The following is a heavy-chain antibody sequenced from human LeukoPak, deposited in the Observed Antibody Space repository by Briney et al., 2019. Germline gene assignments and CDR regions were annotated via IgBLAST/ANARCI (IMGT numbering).Heavy chain of an antibody. CDR2: IYYSGST. CDR1: GASISSDSYY. V-gene: IGHV4-39*01. CDR3: GRRSRSTWNYRRGDY. J-gene: IGHJ4*02. Sequence: SETLSLTCTVSGASISSDSYYWGWLRQPPGKGLQWIGCIYYSGSTYYKPSLKSRVSISVDTSKNQFSLKLTSVTAADTAVYYCGRRSRSTWNYRRGDYWGQGTLVTVSS. D-gene: IGHD1-7*01.